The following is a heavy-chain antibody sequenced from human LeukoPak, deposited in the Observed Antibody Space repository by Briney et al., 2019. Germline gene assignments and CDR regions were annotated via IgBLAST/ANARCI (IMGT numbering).Heavy chain of an antibody. J-gene: IGHJ6*02. V-gene: IGHV5-51*01. CDR2: IYPGDSDT. CDR1: GYRFTSDW. Sequence: GESLKISCKGSGYRFTSDWIGWVRQMPGKGLEWMGIIYPGDSDTRYSPSFQGQVTISADKSVNTAYLQWSSLKASDTAMYYCASGSRSAGVDYNYGMDVWGQGTTVTVSS. D-gene: IGHD6-6*01. CDR3: ASGSRSAGVDYNYGMDV.